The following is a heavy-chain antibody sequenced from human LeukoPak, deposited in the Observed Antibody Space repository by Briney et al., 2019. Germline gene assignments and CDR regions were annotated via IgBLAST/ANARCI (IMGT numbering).Heavy chain of an antibody. CDR1: GYTFTRYY. V-gene: IGHV1-2*04. CDR3: ARAPYYYYYGMDV. J-gene: IGHJ6*04. Sequence: GASVKVSCKASGYTFTRYYMHWVRQAPGQGLEWMGWINPNSGGTNYAQKFQGWVTMTRDTSISTAYMELSRLRSDDTAVYYCARAPYYYYYGMDVWGKGTTVTVSS. CDR2: INPNSGGT.